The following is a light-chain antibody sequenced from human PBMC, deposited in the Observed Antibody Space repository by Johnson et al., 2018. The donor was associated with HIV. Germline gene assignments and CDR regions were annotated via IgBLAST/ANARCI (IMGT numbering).Light chain of an antibody. CDR2: ENN. CDR1: SSNIGKNY. CDR3: GTWDSSLSAGIDV. J-gene: IGLJ1*01. Sequence: QSVLTQPPSVSAAPGQKVTISCSGSSSNIGKNYVSWYQQLPGTAPKVLIYENNKRPSGIPDRFSGSKSGASATLGITGLQTGDEADYYCGTWDSSLSAGIDVFGTGTKVTVL. V-gene: IGLV1-51*02.